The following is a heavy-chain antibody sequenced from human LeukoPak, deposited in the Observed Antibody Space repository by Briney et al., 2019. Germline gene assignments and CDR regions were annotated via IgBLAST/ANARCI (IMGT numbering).Heavy chain of an antibody. J-gene: IGHJ5*02. Sequence: GGSLRLSCAASGXTFSNYSMNWVRQAPGKGVEWVCYISGSSTTIYYADSVKGRFTISRDNAKNSLYLQMNSLRDEDTAVYYCARDLVGATASWGQGTLVTVSS. D-gene: IGHD1-26*01. CDR1: GXTFSNYS. CDR2: ISGSSTTI. CDR3: ARDLVGATAS. V-gene: IGHV3-48*02.